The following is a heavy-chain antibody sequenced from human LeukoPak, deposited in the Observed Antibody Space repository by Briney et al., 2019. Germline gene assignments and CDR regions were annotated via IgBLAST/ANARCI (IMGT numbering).Heavy chain of an antibody. Sequence: ASVKVSCTASGYTFTSYYIHWVRQAPGQGLEWMGISNPSGGSTSYPQKFQDRVTMTRDTSTSTVYMELSSLKSDDTAIYYCARGVFGELEKLMFQHWGQGTLVTVSS. CDR1: GYTFTSYY. J-gene: IGHJ1*01. D-gene: IGHD3-10*02. V-gene: IGHV1-46*01. CDR3: ARGVFGELEKLMFQH. CDR2: SNPSGGST.